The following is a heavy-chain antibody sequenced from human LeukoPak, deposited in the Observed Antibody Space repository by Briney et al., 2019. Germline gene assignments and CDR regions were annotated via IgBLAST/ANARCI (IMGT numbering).Heavy chain of an antibody. Sequence: GGSLRLSCAASGFTFSSYAMSWVRQAPGKGLQWVSAISGSGGSTYYADSVKGRFTISRDNSKNTLYLQMNSLRAEDTAVYYCAKDLSLSPTSPWGQGTLVTVSS. V-gene: IGHV3-23*01. CDR1: GFTFSSYA. CDR2: ISGSGGST. D-gene: IGHD1-14*01. J-gene: IGHJ5*02. CDR3: AKDLSLSPTSP.